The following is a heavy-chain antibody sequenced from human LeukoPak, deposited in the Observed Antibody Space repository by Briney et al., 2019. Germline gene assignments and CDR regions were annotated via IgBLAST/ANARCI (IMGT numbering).Heavy chain of an antibody. D-gene: IGHD4-17*01. CDR1: GFTFSFYA. J-gene: IGHJ4*02. V-gene: IGHV3-30*04. Sequence: GGSLRLSCAASGFTFSFYAIHWVRQAPGKGLERVAVISYDGNNTDYADSVKGRFTISRDNSNNTLYLQMNSLRPGDTAMYYCARGSDYCDSLSYFDYWGQGTLVTVSS. CDR3: ARGSDYCDSLSYFDY. CDR2: ISYDGNNT.